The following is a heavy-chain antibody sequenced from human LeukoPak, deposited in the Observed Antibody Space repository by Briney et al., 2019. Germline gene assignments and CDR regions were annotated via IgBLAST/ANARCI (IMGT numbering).Heavy chain of an antibody. CDR3: AKRPGYYDSSGYIP. CDR2: ISSSSSTI. V-gene: IGHV3-48*01. CDR1: GFSFSSYW. J-gene: IGHJ5*02. Sequence: GSLRLSCEGSGFSFSSYWMTWVRQSPGKGLEWVSYISSSSSTIYYADSVKGRFTISRDNAKNSLYLQMNSLRAEDTAVYYCAKRPGYYDSSGYIPWGQGTLVTVSS. D-gene: IGHD3-22*01.